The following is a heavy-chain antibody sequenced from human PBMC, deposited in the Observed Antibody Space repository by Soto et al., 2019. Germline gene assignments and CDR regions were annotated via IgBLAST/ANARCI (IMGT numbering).Heavy chain of an antibody. CDR2: IYYSGST. CDR1: GGSISSGGYY. CDR3: ARFYRDIVVVPKHFGMDV. D-gene: IGHD2-2*01. Sequence: QVQLQESGPGLVKPSQTLSLTCTVSGGSISSGGYYWSWIRQQPGKGLEWIGYIYYSGSTYYNPSLKSRVTISVDTSKNQFSLKLSSVTAADTAVYYCARFYRDIVVVPKHFGMDVWGQGTTVTVSS. V-gene: IGHV4-31*03. J-gene: IGHJ6*02.